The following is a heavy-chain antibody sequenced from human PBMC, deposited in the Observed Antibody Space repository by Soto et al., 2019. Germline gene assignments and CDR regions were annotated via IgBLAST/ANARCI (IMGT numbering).Heavy chain of an antibody. Sequence: DVQLLESGGGLVQPGGSLRLSCAASGFSFSSYAMVWVRQAPGKGLEWVAVISARGGSSYFADSVKGPVTLSRDNSKKVLSLQIISLRAEGTAIYFCSKGSIEYSASVDNWGQGTLVVVSS. D-gene: IGHD1-26*01. CDR3: SKGSIEYSASVDN. J-gene: IGHJ4*02. V-gene: IGHV3-23*01. CDR1: GFSFSSYA. CDR2: ISARGGSS.